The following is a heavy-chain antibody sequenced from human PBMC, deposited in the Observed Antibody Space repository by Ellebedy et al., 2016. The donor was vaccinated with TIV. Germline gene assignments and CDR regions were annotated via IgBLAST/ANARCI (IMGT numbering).Heavy chain of an antibody. V-gene: IGHV3-30*18. Sequence: GGSLRLXXAASGFTFSSYGIHWVRQAPGKGLEWVAVISYDGSNKYYADSVKGRFTISRDNSKNTLYLQMNSLRAEDTAVYYCAKDPYYYGSGTYWTYYYHGMDVWGQGTTVTVSS. D-gene: IGHD3-10*01. CDR1: GFTFSSYG. CDR2: ISYDGSNK. CDR3: AKDPYYYGSGTYWTYYYHGMDV. J-gene: IGHJ6*02.